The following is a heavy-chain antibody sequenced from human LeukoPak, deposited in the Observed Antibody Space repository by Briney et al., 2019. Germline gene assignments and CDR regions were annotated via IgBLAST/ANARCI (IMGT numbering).Heavy chain of an antibody. V-gene: IGHV3-23*01. CDR1: GFTFTSYA. CDR2: IGAADGVA. D-gene: IGHD6-25*01. J-gene: IGHJ5*02. Sequence: PGGSLRLSCSDSGFTFTSYAMSWVRQAPGKGLEWVSAIGAADGVALYADSVKGRFAISRDNSKNTMSLQMNSLTAEDTAVYYCAKSASSDWDWFDPWGQGTLVTVSS. CDR3: AKSASSDWDWFDP.